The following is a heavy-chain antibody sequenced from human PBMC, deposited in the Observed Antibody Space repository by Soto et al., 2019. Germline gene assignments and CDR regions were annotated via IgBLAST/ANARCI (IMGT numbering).Heavy chain of an antibody. Sequence: GASVKVSCKASGYTFTGYYMHWVRQAPGQGLEWMGWINPNSGGTNYAQKFQGRVTMTRDTSISTAYMELSRLRSDDTAVYYCARTYYYDSSGYYYWFDPWGQGTLVTVSS. CDR2: INPNSGGT. J-gene: IGHJ5*02. CDR1: GYTFTGYY. CDR3: ARTYYYDSSGYYYWFDP. D-gene: IGHD3-22*01. V-gene: IGHV1-2*02.